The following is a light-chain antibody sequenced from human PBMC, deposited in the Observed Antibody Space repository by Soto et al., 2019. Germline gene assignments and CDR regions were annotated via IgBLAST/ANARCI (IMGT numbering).Light chain of an antibody. CDR2: GAS. CDR1: QSVSSSY. V-gene: IGKV3-20*01. J-gene: IGKJ4*01. CDR3: QQYGSAPLT. Sequence: EIVLTQSPGTLSLSPGERPTLSCRASQSVSSSYLAWYQQKPGQATRLLIYGASSKATGIPDRFSGSGSGTDFTLTISRLEQEDSAVYYCQQYGSAPLTFGGGTKVEIK.